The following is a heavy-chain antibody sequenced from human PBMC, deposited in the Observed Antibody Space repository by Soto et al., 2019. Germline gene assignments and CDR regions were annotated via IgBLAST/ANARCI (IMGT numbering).Heavy chain of an antibody. V-gene: IGHV1-18*01. CDR3: ARGRGTMVRGDFDY. J-gene: IGHJ4*02. CDR1: GYTFTSYG. D-gene: IGHD3-10*01. CDR2: ISAYNGNT. Sequence: ASVKVSCKASGYTFTSYGISWVRQAPGQGLEWMGWISAYNGNTNYAQKLQGRVNMTTDTSTSTAYMELRSLRSDDTAVYYCARGRGTMVRGDFDYWGQGTLVTVSS.